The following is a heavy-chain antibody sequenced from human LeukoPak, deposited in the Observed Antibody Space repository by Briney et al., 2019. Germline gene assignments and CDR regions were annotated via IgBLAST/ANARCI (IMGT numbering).Heavy chain of an antibody. CDR2: IYYSGST. J-gene: IGHJ6*03. CDR3: ASRRYGSGAIHYYYYMDV. V-gene: IGHV4-39*01. CDR1: GGSISSSSYH. Sequence: SETLSLTCTVSGGSISSSSYHWGWIRQPPGKGLEWIGSIYYSGSTYYNPSLKSRVTISVDTSRNQFSLKLSSVTAADTAVYYCASRRYGSGAIHYYYYMDVWGKGTTVTISS. D-gene: IGHD3-10*01.